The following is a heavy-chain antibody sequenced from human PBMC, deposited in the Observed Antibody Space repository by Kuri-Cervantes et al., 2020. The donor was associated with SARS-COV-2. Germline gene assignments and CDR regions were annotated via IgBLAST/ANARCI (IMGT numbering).Heavy chain of an antibody. V-gene: IGHV4-39*07. Sequence: SETLSLTCTVSGGSISSSSYYWGWIRQLPGKGLEWIGSIYYSGSTYYNPSLKSRVTISVDTSKNQFSLKLSSVTAADTAVYYCQRASYCGGDCYSDAFDIWGQGTMVTVSS. CDR3: QRASYCGGDCYSDAFDI. J-gene: IGHJ3*02. D-gene: IGHD2-21*01. CDR1: GGSISSSSYY. CDR2: IYYSGST.